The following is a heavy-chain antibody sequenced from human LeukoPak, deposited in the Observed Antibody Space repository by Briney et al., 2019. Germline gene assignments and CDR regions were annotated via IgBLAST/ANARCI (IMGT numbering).Heavy chain of an antibody. Sequence: PGGSLRLSCAASGFTFSSYWLSWVRQAPEKGLEWVASIEQDGSQKYYVDSVRGRFTISRDNAKNSVYLQTNSLRVEDTAVYYCARNSGSNPFDYWGQGTLVTVSS. J-gene: IGHJ4*02. CDR3: ARNSGSNPFDY. CDR2: IEQDGSQK. CDR1: GFTFSSYW. V-gene: IGHV3-7*01. D-gene: IGHD1-26*01.